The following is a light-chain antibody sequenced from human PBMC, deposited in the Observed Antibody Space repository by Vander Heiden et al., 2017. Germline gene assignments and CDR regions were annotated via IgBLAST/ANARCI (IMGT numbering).Light chain of an antibody. CDR2: GAS. Sequence: EIVFTQSPGTLSLSPGERAPLSCRASQSVSSNYLAWYQQKPGQAPRLLIYGASSRATGIPDRFSGSGSGTGFTLNISRLEPEDFAVYYCQQCGSSPPTFGQGTKVEIK. V-gene: IGKV3-20*01. CDR3: QQCGSSPPT. CDR1: QSVSSNY. J-gene: IGKJ1*01.